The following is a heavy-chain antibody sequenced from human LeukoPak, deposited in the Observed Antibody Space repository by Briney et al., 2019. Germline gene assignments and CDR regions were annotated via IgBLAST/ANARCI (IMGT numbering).Heavy chain of an antibody. CDR1: GFTFSTYW. J-gene: IGHJ4*02. CDR3: ARDKSYGDSEDY. CDR2: IIQDGSQK. V-gene: IGHV3-7*05. D-gene: IGHD4-17*01. Sequence: GGSLRLSCTASGFTFSTYWMSWVRQAPGKGLEWVANIIQDGSQKYYVDSVKGRFTISRDNAKNSLYLQMNSLRAEDTAVYYCARDKSYGDSEDYWGQGTLVTVSP.